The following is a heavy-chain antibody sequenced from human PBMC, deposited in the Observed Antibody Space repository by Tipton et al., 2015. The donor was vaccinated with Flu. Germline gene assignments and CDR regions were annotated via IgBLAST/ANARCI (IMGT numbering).Heavy chain of an antibody. CDR1: GGSISSSSYY. CDR2: IYYSGST. V-gene: IGHV4-39*07. D-gene: IGHD3-16*02. Sequence: TLSLTCTVSGGSISSSSYYWGWIRQPPGKGLEWIGSIYYSGSTYYNPSLKSRVTISVDTSKNQFSLKLSSVTAADTAVYYCARDSRGTSYYDYIWGSYRYRYGYFDLWGRGTLVTVSS. CDR3: ARDSRGTSYYDYIWGSYRYRYGYFDL. J-gene: IGHJ2*01.